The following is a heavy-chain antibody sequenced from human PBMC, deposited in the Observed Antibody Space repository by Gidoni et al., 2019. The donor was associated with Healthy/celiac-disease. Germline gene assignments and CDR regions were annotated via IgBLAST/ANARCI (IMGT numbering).Heavy chain of an antibody. CDR3: AADKLRFLEWYRRNYYGMDV. V-gene: IGHV1-58*01. CDR2: IVVGSGNT. CDR1: GFTFPSSA. Sequence: QMQLVQSGPEVKKPGTSVKVSCTASGFTFPSSAVQWVRQARGQRLEWIGWIVVGSGNTNYAQKFQERVTITRDMSTSTAYMELSSLRSEDTAVYYCAADKLRFLEWYRRNYYGMDVWGQGTTVTVSS. D-gene: IGHD3-3*01. J-gene: IGHJ6*02.